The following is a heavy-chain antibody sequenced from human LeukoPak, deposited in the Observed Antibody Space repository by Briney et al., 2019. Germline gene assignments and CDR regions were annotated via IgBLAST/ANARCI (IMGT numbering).Heavy chain of an antibody. Sequence: GGSLRLSCAASGFTFSNYWMSWVRQAPGKGLEWVANIRQDGGEKYYVDSVKGRFTISRDNAKSSLYLQMNNLRAEDTAVFYCARGRYSGAEGAFDIWGQGTMVTVSS. CDR1: GFTFSNYW. V-gene: IGHV3-7*01. CDR2: IRQDGGEK. J-gene: IGHJ3*02. CDR3: ARGRYSGAEGAFDI. D-gene: IGHD5-12*01.